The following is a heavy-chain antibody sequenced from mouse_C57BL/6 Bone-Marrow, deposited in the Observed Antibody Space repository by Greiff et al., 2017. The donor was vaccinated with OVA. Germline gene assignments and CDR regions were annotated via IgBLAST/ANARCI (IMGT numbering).Heavy chain of an antibody. J-gene: IGHJ3*01. D-gene: IGHD1-1*01. CDR1: GYAFTNYL. Sequence: QVQLQQSGAELVRPGTSVKVSCKASGYAFTNYLIEWVKQRPGQGLEWIGVINPGSGGTNYNEKFKGKATLTADKSSSTAYMQLSSLTSEDSAVYFCARSRRYYGSPYGGQGTLVTVSA. CDR2: INPGSGGT. V-gene: IGHV1-54*01. CDR3: ARSRRYYGSPY.